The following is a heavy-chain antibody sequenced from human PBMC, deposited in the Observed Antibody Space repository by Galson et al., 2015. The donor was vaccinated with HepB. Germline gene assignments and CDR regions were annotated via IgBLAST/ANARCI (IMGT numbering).Heavy chain of an antibody. Sequence: SLRLSCAASGFTFSSYWMQWVRQAPGKGLVWVSRMNSDGSSTGYADSVKGRFTISRDNAKNTLYLQMTSLRAEDTAVYYCAREFQFLGERLYDYWGQGTLVTVSS. CDR2: MNSDGSST. CDR1: GFTFSSYW. J-gene: IGHJ4*02. CDR3: AREFQFLGERLYDY. V-gene: IGHV3-74*01. D-gene: IGHD3-16*01.